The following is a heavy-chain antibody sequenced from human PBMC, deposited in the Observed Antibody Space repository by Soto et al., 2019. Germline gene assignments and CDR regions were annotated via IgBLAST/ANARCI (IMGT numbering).Heavy chain of an antibody. CDR2: IYYSGST. D-gene: IGHD3-3*01. J-gene: IGHJ6*02. V-gene: IGHV4-31*03. Sequence: PSETLSLTCTVSGGSISSGGYYWSWIRQHPGKGLEWIGYIYYSGSTYYNPSLKSRVTISVDTSKNQFSLKLSSVTAADTAVYYCARDSSFSSGYYGMDAWGQGTTVTVSS. CDR3: ARDSSFSSGYYGMDA. CDR1: GGSISSGGYY.